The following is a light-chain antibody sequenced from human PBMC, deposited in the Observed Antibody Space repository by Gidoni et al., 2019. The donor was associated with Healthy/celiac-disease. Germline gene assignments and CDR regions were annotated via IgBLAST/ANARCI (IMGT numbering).Light chain of an antibody. J-gene: IGLJ2*01. CDR1: SSDVGSYNL. V-gene: IGLV2-23*01. CDR2: EGS. CDR3: CSYAGSEVV. Sequence: QAALTQPASESGSPGQSITISCTGTSSDVGSYNLVSWYQQHPGKAPKLMIYEGSKRPSGVSNRFSGSKSGNTASRTISGLQAEDEADYYCCSYAGSEVVFGGGTKLTVL.